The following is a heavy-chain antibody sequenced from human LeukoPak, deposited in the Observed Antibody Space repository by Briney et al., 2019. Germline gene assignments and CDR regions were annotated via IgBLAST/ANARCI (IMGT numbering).Heavy chain of an antibody. CDR1: GFTFSDYW. J-gene: IGHJ4*02. CDR3: ARDGVATFDY. V-gene: IGHV3-7*01. CDR2: IKPDGSEK. D-gene: IGHD5-12*01. Sequence: GGSLRLSCAASGFTFSDYWMTWVRQAPGKGLEWVANIKPDGSEKYYVDSVKGRFTISRDNAKNSLYLQMNSLRAEDTAVYYCARDGVATFDYWGQGTLVTVSS.